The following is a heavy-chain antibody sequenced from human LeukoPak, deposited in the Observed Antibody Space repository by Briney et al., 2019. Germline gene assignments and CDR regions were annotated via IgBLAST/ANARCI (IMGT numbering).Heavy chain of an antibody. CDR2: IATGGDT. J-gene: IGHJ4*02. CDR3: ARARHSAGYSSTWWDY. V-gene: IGHV3-13*01. D-gene: IGHD6-13*01. CDR1: GFTFSSYD. Sequence: GGSLRLSCAASGFTFSSYDMHWVRQAPGKGLEWVSRIATGGDTYYPGSVKGRFTISRENAKNSLYLQMNSLRAGDTVIYYCARARHSAGYSSTWWDYWGQGTLVTVSS.